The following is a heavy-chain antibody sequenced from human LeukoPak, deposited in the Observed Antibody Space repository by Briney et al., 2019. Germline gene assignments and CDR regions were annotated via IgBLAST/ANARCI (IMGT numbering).Heavy chain of an antibody. Sequence: SETLSLTCAVYGGSFSGYYWSWIRQPPGKGLEWIGEIKHSGSTNYNPSLKSRVTISVDTSKNQFSLKLSSVTAADTAVYYCARGSVWYYYDSSGYSAGFYAFDYWGQGTLVTVSS. CDR2: IKHSGST. CDR3: ARGSVWYYYDSSGYSAGFYAFDY. CDR1: GGSFSGYY. J-gene: IGHJ4*02. D-gene: IGHD3-22*01. V-gene: IGHV4-34*01.